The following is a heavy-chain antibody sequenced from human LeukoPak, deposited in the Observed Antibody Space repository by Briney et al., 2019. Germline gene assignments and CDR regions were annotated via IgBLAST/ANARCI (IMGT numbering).Heavy chain of an antibody. D-gene: IGHD1-26*01. J-gene: IGHJ4*02. Sequence: ASVNVSCKASGYTFTDYYLHWVRQAPGHGLEWMGWINTKTGVTKYAQNFQGRVTMTRDTSINTAYMEVSRLRSDDTAVFYCARDLAMYSPDLDYWGQGTLVTVSS. CDR1: GYTFTDYY. CDR2: INTKTGVT. V-gene: IGHV1-2*02. CDR3: ARDLAMYSPDLDY.